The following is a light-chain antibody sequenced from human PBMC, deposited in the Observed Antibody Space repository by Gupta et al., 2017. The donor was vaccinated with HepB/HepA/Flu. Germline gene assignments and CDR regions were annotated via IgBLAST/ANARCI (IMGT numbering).Light chain of an antibody. CDR2: AAS. Sequence: IQLTQSPPSVPASVGDRVTITCRASQGISSLLAWYQQKPGKAPNLLIYAASSLQSGVPSRFSGSGSGTDFTLTISSLQPEDFATYYCQQTNSFPLTFGGGTKVEIK. J-gene: IGKJ4*01. V-gene: IGKV1-12*01. CDR1: QGISSL. CDR3: QQTNSFPLT.